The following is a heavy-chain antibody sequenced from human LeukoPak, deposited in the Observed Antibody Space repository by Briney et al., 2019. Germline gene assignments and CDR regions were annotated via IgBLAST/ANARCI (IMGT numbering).Heavy chain of an antibody. CDR2: ISGSGSST. V-gene: IGHV3-23*01. D-gene: IGHD6-13*01. J-gene: IGHJ4*02. CDR3: AKESSIAAAGTHPDY. CDR1: GFTFSSYD. Sequence: PGGSLRLSCAASGFTFSSYDMSWVRQAPGKGLEWVSGISGSGSSTYYADSVKGRFTISRDNSKNTLYLQMNSLRAEDTAVYYCAKESSIAAAGTHPDYWGQGTLVTVSS.